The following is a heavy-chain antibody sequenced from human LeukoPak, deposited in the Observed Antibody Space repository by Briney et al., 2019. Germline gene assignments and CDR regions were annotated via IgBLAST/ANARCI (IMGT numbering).Heavy chain of an antibody. CDR1: GFTFDDYG. CDR3: AHYYDDSGYSDY. Sequence: GGSLRLSCAASGFTFDDYGMSWVRQAPGKGLEWVSRIHPDGNSTDYADSVKGRFTISRDNAKNTLYLQMNSLRAEDTAVYYCAHYYDDSGYSDYWGQGTLVAVSS. V-gene: IGHV3-20*04. CDR2: IHPDGNST. D-gene: IGHD3-22*01. J-gene: IGHJ4*02.